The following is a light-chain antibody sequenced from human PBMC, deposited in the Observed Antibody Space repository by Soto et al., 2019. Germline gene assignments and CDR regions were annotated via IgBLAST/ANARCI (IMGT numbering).Light chain of an antibody. CDR2: HTS. V-gene: IGKV3-11*01. Sequence: EIVLTQSPATLSLSPGDTATLSCRAIQSARSDLGRYQQKPGQAPRLLSYHTSNRAPGIPARFSGSGSGTDFTLTINSLEPGDLAVYYCQQSIDWPLTFGQGTKVEVK. J-gene: IGKJ1*01. CDR3: QQSIDWPLT. CDR1: QSARSD.